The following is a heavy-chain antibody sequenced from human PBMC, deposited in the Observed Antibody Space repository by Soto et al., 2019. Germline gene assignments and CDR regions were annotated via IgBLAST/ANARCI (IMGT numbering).Heavy chain of an antibody. CDR3: AREHRAVAPAFDI. CDR1: GFTFSSYG. J-gene: IGHJ3*02. V-gene: IGHV3-33*01. D-gene: IGHD6-19*01. CDR2: IWYDGSNK. Sequence: PGGSLRLSCAASGFTFSSYGMHWVRQAPGKGLEWVAVIWYDGSNKYYADSVKGRFTISRDNSKNTLYLQMNSLRAEDTAVYYCAREHRAVAPAFDIWGQGTMVTVSS.